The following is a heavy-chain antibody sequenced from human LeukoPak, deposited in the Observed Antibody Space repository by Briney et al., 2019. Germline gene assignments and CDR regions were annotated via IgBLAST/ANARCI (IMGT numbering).Heavy chain of an antibody. Sequence: SETLSLTCTVSGGSISSSSYYWGWIRQPPGKGLEWIGSIYYSGSTYYNPSLKSRVTISVDTSKNQLSLKLSSVTAADTAVYYCARESVTTNYFDYWGQGTLVTVSS. J-gene: IGHJ4*02. CDR3: ARESVTTNYFDY. V-gene: IGHV4-39*07. CDR2: IYYSGST. D-gene: IGHD4-17*01. CDR1: GGSISSSSYY.